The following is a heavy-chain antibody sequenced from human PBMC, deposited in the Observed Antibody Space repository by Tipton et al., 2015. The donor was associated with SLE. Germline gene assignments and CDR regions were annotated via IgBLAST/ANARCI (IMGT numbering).Heavy chain of an antibody. CDR3: ARIPDPTVTYYFDY. Sequence: LRLSCAVYGGSFSGYYWSWIRQPPGKGLEWIGEINHSGSTNYNPSLKSRVTISVDTSKNQFSLKLSSVTAADTAVYYCARIPDPTVTYYFDYWGQGTLVTVSS. D-gene: IGHD4-17*01. CDR2: INHSGST. J-gene: IGHJ4*02. V-gene: IGHV4-34*01. CDR1: GGSFSGYY.